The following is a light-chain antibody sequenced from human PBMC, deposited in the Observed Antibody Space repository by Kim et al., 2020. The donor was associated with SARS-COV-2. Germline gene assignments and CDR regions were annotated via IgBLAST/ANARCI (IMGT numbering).Light chain of an antibody. CDR3: QQYGSSPRT. V-gene: IGKV3-20*01. Sequence: PGENATLSCRASQSVSSSYLAWYQQKPGQAPRLLIYGASSRATGIPDRFSGSGSGTDFTLTISRLEPEDFAVYYCQQYGSSPRTFGQGTKVDIK. CDR1: QSVSSSY. J-gene: IGKJ1*01. CDR2: GAS.